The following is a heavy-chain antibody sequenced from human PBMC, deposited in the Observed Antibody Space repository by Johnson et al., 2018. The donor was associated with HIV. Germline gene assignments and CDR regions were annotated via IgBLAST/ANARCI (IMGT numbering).Heavy chain of an antibody. Sequence: EVQLVESGGGVVRPGGSLRLSCAASGLTFSSYWMSWVRQAPGKGLEWVANINQDGSEKYYVDSVKGRFTISRDNAKNSLYLQMNSLRAEDTAVYYCARGHYSSSWYGRYAFDIWGQGTMVTVSS. J-gene: IGHJ3*02. D-gene: IGHD6-13*01. CDR1: GLTFSSYW. CDR2: INQDGSEK. CDR3: ARGHYSSSWYGRYAFDI. V-gene: IGHV3-7*02.